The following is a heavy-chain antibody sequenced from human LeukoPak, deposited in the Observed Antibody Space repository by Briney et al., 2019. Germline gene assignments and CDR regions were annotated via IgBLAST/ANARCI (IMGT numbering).Heavy chain of an antibody. D-gene: IGHD1-26*01. CDR2: IYYSGST. CDR3: AREELSGDVGFDY. J-gene: IGHJ4*02. Sequence: SETLSLTCTVSGGSISSYYWSWIRQPPGKGLEWIGYIYYSGSTNYNPSLKSRVTISVDTSKNQFSLKLSSVTAADTAVYYCAREELSGDVGFDYWGQGTLVTVSS. V-gene: IGHV4-59*01. CDR1: GGSISSYY.